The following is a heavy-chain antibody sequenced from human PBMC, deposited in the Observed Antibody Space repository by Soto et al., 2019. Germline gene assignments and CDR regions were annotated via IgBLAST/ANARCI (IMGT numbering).Heavy chain of an antibody. V-gene: IGHV1-69*04. D-gene: IGHD1-7*01. CDR2: IIPIHGIA. Sequence: ASVKVSCKASGDTFSSYTISWVRQAPGQGLEWMGRIIPIHGIANYAQKFQGRVTITADKSTSTAYMELSSLRSEDTAVYYCARDGELRHYYYDMDVWGKGTTVTVSS. CDR1: GDTFSSYT. J-gene: IGHJ6*03. CDR3: ARDGELRHYYYDMDV.